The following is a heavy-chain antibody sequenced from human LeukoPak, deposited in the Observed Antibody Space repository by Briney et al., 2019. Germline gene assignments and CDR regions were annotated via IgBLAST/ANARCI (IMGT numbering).Heavy chain of an antibody. J-gene: IGHJ3*02. D-gene: IGHD4-17*01. CDR3: ARKTTTGPTKAAFDI. CDR1: GYSISTSSY. V-gene: IGHV4-28*05. CDR2: IYYSGGI. Sequence: SETLSLTCAVSGYSISTSSYWAWIRQPPGKGLEWIGHIYYSGGIYYNPSLKSRVTMSVDTSKNQFSLKLSSVTAVDTAVYYCARKTTTGPTKAAFDIWGQGTMLTVSS.